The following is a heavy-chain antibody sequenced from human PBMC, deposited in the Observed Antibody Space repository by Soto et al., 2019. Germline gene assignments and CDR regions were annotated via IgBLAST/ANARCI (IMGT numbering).Heavy chain of an antibody. Sequence: SETLSLTCTVSGGSISSYYWSWIRQPPGKGLEWIGYIYYSGSTYYNPSLKSRVTISVDTSKNQFSLKLSSVTAADTAVYYCARDVYYYGSGSSHAFDYWGQGTLVTVSS. CDR2: IYYSGST. V-gene: IGHV4-59*12. CDR3: ARDVYYYGSGSSHAFDY. J-gene: IGHJ4*02. D-gene: IGHD3-10*01. CDR1: GGSISSYY.